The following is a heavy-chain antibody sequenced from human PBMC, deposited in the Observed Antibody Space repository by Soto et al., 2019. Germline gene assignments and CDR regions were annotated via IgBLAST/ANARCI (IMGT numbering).Heavy chain of an antibody. CDR1: GFTFSSYG. CDR3: AKEAPYSSSWTPNFDY. J-gene: IGHJ4*02. CDR2: ISYDGSYK. D-gene: IGHD6-13*01. V-gene: IGHV3-30*18. Sequence: QVQLVESGGGVVQPGRSLRLSCAASGFTFSSYGMQWVRQAPGKGLEWVAVISYDGSYKYSADSVKGRFTISRDNSKNTLYLQMNSLRAEDTAVYYRAKEAPYSSSWTPNFDYWGQGTLVTVSS.